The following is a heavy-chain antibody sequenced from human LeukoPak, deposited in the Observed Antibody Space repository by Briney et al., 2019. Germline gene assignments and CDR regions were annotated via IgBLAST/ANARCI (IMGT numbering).Heavy chain of an antibody. V-gene: IGHV3-23*01. CDR2: ISGSGGST. Sequence: GGSLRLSCAASGFTFSSYAMSWVRQAPGKGLEWVSAISGSGGSTYYADSVKGRFTISRDNSKNTLYLQMNSLRAEDTAVYYCAKDVLRYLDWQNWFDPWGQGTLVTVSS. CDR1: GFTFSSYA. J-gene: IGHJ5*02. D-gene: IGHD3-9*01. CDR3: AKDVLRYLDWQNWFDP.